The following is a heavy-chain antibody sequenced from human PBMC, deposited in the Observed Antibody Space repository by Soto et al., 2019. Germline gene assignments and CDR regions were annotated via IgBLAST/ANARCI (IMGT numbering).Heavy chain of an antibody. V-gene: IGHV3-23*01. J-gene: IGHJ4*02. CDR3: AKDSVKYQLLVDY. CDR2: ISGSGGST. Sequence: GGSLRLSCAASEFTFSTHAMTWVRQAPGKGLEWVSSISGSGGSTYYADSVKGRFTISRDNSENTLYLQMNSLRAEDTAVYYCAKDSVKYQLLVDYWGQGTLVTVSS. CDR1: EFTFSTHA. D-gene: IGHD2-2*01.